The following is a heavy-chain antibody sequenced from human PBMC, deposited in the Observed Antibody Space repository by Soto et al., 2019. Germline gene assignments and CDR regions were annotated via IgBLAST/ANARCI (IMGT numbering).Heavy chain of an antibody. V-gene: IGHV2-5*02. J-gene: IGHJ5*02. D-gene: IGHD2-21*02. CDR1: GFSLTTDPAG. Sequence: QITLKESGPSLLKPTQTLTLTCTFSGFSLTTDPAGVGGIRHPPGKALECLELIYWDDDRRYTPFLKSRLTITKDASKDQVVLTMTNMDPVYTGTYYCVHTRGGGNSACFDAWGQGTLGTVSS. CDR3: VHTRGGGNSACFDA. CDR2: IYWDDDR.